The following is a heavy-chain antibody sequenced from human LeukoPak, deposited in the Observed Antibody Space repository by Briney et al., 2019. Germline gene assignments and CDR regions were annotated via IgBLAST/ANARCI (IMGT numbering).Heavy chain of an antibody. CDR3: ARDAHDYGDLTPYLDV. CDR2: ISSSGSTI. D-gene: IGHD4-17*01. Sequence: GGSLRLSCAASGFTFSSYEMNWVRQAPGKGLEWVSYISSSGSTIYYADSVKGRFTISRDNAKNSLYLQMNSLRAEDTAVYYCARDAHDYGDLTPYLDVWGKGTTVTVSS. J-gene: IGHJ6*03. CDR1: GFTFSSYE. V-gene: IGHV3-48*03.